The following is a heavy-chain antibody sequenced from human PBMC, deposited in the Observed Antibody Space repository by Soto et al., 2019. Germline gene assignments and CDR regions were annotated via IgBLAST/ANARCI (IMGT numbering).Heavy chain of an antibody. CDR1: GGSISSSSYY. J-gene: IGHJ5*02. CDR3: ARSLPLSWFDP. CDR2: IYYSGST. V-gene: IGHV4-39*07. Sequence: SETLSLTCTVSGGSISSSSYYWGWIRQPPGKGLEWIGSIYYSGSTNYIPSLKSRVTISVDTSKNQFSLKLSSVTAADTAVYYCARSLPLSWFDPWGQGTLVTVSS.